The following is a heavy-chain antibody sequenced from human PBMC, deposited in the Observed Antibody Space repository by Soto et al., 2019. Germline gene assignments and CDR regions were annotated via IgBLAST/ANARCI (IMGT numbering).Heavy chain of an antibody. CDR1: GYTFTDYY. Sequence: ASVKVSCKTSGYTFTDYYTHWVRQAPGQGLEWMGWVNPKSGGAYFAQKFQGRVTLTRDTSIGTAYIEVSSLTSDDTAVYFCTRENIENSDGLYDGFDIWGQGTTVTVSS. V-gene: IGHV1-2*02. J-gene: IGHJ3*02. D-gene: IGHD5-18*01. CDR2: VNPKSGGA. CDR3: TRENIENSDGLYDGFDI.